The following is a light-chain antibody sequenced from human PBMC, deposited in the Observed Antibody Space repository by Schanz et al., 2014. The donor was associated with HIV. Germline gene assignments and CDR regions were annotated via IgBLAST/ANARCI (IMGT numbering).Light chain of an antibody. Sequence: QSALTQPPSASGSPGQSVTISCTGTSSDVGGYNHVSWYQQHPGKAPKLMIYEVIKRPSGVSHRFSGAKSGNTASLTISGLQAEDEADYYCTSYTSSSTLVVFGGGTKLTVL. J-gene: IGLJ2*01. CDR3: TSYTSSSTLVV. V-gene: IGLV2-14*01. CDR2: EVI. CDR1: SSDVGGYNH.